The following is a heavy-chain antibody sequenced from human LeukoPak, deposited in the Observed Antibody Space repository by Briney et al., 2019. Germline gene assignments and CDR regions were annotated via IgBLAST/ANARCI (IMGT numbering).Heavy chain of an antibody. CDR1: GFTFSSYA. V-gene: IGHV3-23*01. J-gene: IGHJ4*02. CDR2: INGSGGRT. Sequence: GGSLRLSCAASGFTFSSYAMTWVRQAPGKGLEWVSGINGSGGRTYYAVSVKGRFTISRDNSKSTLYLQMNSLRAEDTAIYYCAKDPFFDYWGQGTLVTVSS. CDR3: AKDPFFDY.